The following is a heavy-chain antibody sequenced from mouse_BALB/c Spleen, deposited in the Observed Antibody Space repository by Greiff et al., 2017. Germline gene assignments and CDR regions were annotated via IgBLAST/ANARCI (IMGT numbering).Heavy chain of an antibody. V-gene: IGHV3-2*02. CDR2: ISYSGST. CDR1: GYSLPSDYA. Sequence: DVKLQESGPGLVKPSQSLSLTCTVTGYSLPSDYAWNWIRQFPGNKLEWLGYISYSGSTSYNPSLKSRISITRDTSKNQFFLQLNSVTTDDTATNYCERSGEYFGNYREAMDYWGQGTSVTVSA. D-gene: IGHD2-1*01. CDR3: ERSGEYFGNYREAMDY. J-gene: IGHJ4*01.